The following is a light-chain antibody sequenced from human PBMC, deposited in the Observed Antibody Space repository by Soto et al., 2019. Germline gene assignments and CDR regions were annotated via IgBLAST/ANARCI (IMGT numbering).Light chain of an antibody. CDR2: GAS. J-gene: IGKJ3*01. V-gene: IGKV1-39*01. CDR3: QQYYSYPFFT. Sequence: DIQMTQSPSVLSASVGDRVTITCRASQSIGKHLNWYQQKPGKAPKFLIYGASTLQSGVPSRFTGSGSGTDFTLTVNSLQAEDFATYYCQQYYSYPFFTFGPGTKVDIK. CDR1: QSIGKH.